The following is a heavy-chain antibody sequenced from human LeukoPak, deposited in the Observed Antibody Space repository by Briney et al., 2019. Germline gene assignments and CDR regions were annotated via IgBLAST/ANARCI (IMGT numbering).Heavy chain of an antibody. J-gene: IGHJ6*03. CDR1: GLTFSTHW. CDR3: AKDQFKPSGITMLRGVRGYYYNMDV. CDR2: IGGDGGKK. D-gene: IGHD3-10*01. V-gene: IGHV3-7*01. Sequence: GGSLRLSCAASGLTFSTHWMTWVRQAPGKGLEWLANIGGDGGKKFYVDSVKGRFTISRDNSKNTLYLQMNSLRAEDTAVYYCAKDQFKPSGITMLRGVRGYYYNMDVWGKGTTVTISS.